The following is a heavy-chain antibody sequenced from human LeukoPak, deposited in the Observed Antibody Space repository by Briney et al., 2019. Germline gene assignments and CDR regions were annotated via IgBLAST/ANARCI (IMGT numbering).Heavy chain of an antibody. Sequence: SETLSLTCGVYGGAFSGYYWSWIRQPPGKGLEWIGEINHSGSTNYNPSLKSRVTISVDTSKNQFSLKLSSVTAADTAVYYCARVTQLYYYDSSGYYYADAFDIWGQGTMVTVSS. D-gene: IGHD3-22*01. V-gene: IGHV4-34*01. CDR3: ARVTQLYYYDSSGYYYADAFDI. J-gene: IGHJ3*02. CDR2: INHSGST. CDR1: GGAFSGYY.